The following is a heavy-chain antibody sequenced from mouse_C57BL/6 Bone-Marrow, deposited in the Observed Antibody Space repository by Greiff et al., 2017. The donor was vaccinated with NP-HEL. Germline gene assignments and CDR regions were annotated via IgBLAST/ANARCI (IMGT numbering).Heavy chain of an antibody. CDR2: IYPRDGST. V-gene: IGHV1-85*01. CDR3: AREPNYYAMDY. CDR1: GYTFTSYD. J-gene: IGHJ4*01. Sequence: VQLQQSGPELVKPGASVKLSCKASGYTFTSYDINWVKPRPGQGLEWIGWIYPRDGSTKYNEKFQGKATLTVDTSSSTAYMELHSLTSEDSAVYFCAREPNYYAMDYWGQGTSVTVSS.